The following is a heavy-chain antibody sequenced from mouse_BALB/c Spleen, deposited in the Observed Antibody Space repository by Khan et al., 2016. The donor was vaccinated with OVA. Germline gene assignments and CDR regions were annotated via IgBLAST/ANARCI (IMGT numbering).Heavy chain of an antibody. CDR3: VRPNWEKYWDFDV. CDR2: IRSKSNNYAT. J-gene: IGHJ1*01. D-gene: IGHD4-1*01. V-gene: IGHV10-1*02. Sequence: EVQLVESGGGLVQPKGSLKLSCAASGFTFNTYAMNWVRQAPGKGLEWVARIRSKSNNYATYYADSVKDRFTISRSDSQSMLYLQMNNLKAEDTAMYYCVRPNWEKYWDFDVWGAGTTVTVSS. CDR1: GFTFNTYA.